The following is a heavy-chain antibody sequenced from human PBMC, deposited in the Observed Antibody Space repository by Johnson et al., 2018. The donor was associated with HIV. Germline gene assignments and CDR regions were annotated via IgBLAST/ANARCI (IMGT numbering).Heavy chain of an antibody. CDR2: ICTAGDT. CDR1: EFTFSNYD. V-gene: IGHV3-13*01. CDR3: ARDQSEVDAFDL. Sequence: MLLVESGGGLVQPGGSLRLSCAASEFTFSNYDMHWVRQPTRKSLEWVSTICTAGDTYYPGAVKGRFTISRENAKNSLSLQMNSLRAEDTAVYYCARDQSEVDAFDLWGKGTMVTVSS. J-gene: IGHJ3*01.